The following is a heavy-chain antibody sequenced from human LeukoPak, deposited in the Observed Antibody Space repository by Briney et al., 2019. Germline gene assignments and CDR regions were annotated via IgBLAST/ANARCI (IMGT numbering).Heavy chain of an antibody. D-gene: IGHD2-2*01. V-gene: IGHV1-18*04. CDR2: ISAYNGNT. CDR3: ARFSEYQLLSGYLQY. CDR1: GYTFTSYG. Sequence: WAAVKVSCKASGYTFTSYGISWVRQAPGQGLEWMGWISAYNGNTNYAQKLQGRVTMTTDTSTSTAYMELRSLRSDDTAVYYCARFSEYQLLSGYLQYWGQGTVVTVSS. J-gene: IGHJ1*01.